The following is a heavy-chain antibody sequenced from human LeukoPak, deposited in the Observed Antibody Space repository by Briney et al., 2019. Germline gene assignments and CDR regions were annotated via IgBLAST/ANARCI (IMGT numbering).Heavy chain of an antibody. CDR1: GGSFSGYY. D-gene: IGHD2-15*01. CDR2: IKCSGST. CDR3: ARDRYCSGGSCYLARFDP. V-gene: IGHV4-34*01. J-gene: IGHJ5*02. Sequence: AVTLSLTCAVYGGSFSGYYWSWIRQPPGKGLEWIGEIKCSGSTNYNPSLKSRVTKSVDASKNLFALKLSSVTAADTAVYYCARDRYCSGGSCYLARFDPWGQATLVAVRS.